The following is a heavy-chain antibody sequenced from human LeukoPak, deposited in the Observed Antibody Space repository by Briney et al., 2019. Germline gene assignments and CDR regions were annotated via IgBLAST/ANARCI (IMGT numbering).Heavy chain of an antibody. CDR3: AKDFDSGYDLNWFDP. CDR2: ISYDGSNK. J-gene: IGHJ5*02. V-gene: IGHV3-30-3*01. Sequence: GRSLRLSCVASGFTFSSYAMHWVRQAPGKGLEWVAVISYDGSNKYYADSVKGRFTISRDNSKNTLYLQMNSLRAEDTAVYYCAKDFDSGYDLNWFDPWGQGTLVTVSS. D-gene: IGHD5-12*01. CDR1: GFTFSSYA.